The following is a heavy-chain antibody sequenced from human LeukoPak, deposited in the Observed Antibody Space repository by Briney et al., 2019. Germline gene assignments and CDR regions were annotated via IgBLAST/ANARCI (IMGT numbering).Heavy chain of an antibody. CDR1: GGSFSGYY. V-gene: IGHV4-34*01. J-gene: IGHJ4*02. CDR3: ARGSIPRNNSIAVADTERYYFDY. D-gene: IGHD6-19*01. CDR2: INHSGST. Sequence: SETLSLTCAGYGGSFSGYYWSWIRQPPGKGLEWIVEINHSGSTNYNPSLKSRVTISVDTSKNPFSLKLSSVTAADTAVYYCARGSIPRNNSIAVADTERYYFDYWGQGTLVTVSS.